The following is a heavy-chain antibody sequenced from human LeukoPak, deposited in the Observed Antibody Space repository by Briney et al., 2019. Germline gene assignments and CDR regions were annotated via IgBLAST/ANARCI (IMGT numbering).Heavy chain of an antibody. J-gene: IGHJ6*02. CDR2: INHSGST. CDR1: GGSLSGYY. Sequence: SETLSLTCAVYGGSLSGYYWSWIRQPPGKGMEWIGEINHSGSTNYNPSLKSRVTISVDTSKNQFSLKLSSVTAADTAVYYCASRYGMDVWGQGTTVTVS. V-gene: IGHV4-34*01. CDR3: ASRYGMDV.